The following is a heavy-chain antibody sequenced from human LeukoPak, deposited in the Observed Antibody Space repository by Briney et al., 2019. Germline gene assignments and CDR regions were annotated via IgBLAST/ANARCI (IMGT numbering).Heavy chain of an antibody. CDR1: GYTFTGYY. CDR2: INPNSGGT. CDR3: ARDRSGYYANFDY. J-gene: IGHJ4*02. Sequence: ASVKVSCKASGYTFTGYYMHWVRQAPAQGLEWMGWINPNSGGTNYAQKFQGRVTMTRDTSISTAYMELSRLRSDDTAVYYCARDRSGYYANFDYWGQGTLVTVSS. V-gene: IGHV1-2*02. D-gene: IGHD3-22*01.